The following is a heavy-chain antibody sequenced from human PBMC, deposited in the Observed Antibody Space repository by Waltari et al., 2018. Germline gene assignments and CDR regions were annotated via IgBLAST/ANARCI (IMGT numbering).Heavy chain of an antibody. Sequence: EVQLVESGGGLVQPGGSLRLSCAASGFTFSSYSMNWVRPAPGKGLEWVSYISSSSSTIYYADSVKGRFTISRDNAKNSLYLQMNSLRAEDTAVYYCARDFRITMIAPALDIWGQGTMVTVSS. CDR1: GFTFSSYS. J-gene: IGHJ3*02. CDR3: ARDFRITMIAPALDI. D-gene: IGHD3-22*01. CDR2: ISSSSSTI. V-gene: IGHV3-48*04.